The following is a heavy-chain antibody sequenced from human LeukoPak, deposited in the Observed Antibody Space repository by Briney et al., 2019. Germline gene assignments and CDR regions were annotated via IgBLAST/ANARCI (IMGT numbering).Heavy chain of an antibody. Sequence: GGSLRLSCAASGFSFDDYAMHWVRQAPGKGLEWVSGISWNSVNLGYADSVKGRFTISRNNAKNSLYLQMNSLRAEDTALYYCAKAGYDSSGYWDYYYYMDVWGKGTTVTVS. D-gene: IGHD3-22*01. J-gene: IGHJ6*03. CDR3: AKAGYDSSGYWDYYYYMDV. V-gene: IGHV3-9*01. CDR2: ISWNSVNL. CDR1: GFSFDDYA.